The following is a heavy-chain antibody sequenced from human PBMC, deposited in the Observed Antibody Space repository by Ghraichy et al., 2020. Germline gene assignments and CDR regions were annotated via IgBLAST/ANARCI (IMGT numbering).Heavy chain of an antibody. D-gene: IGHD3-10*01. Sequence: SQTLSLTCTVSGGSISSSSYYWGWIRQPPGKGLEWIGSIYYSGSTYYNPSLKSRVTISVDTSKNQFSLKLSSVTAADTAVYYCARQVGSEEVFDYWGQGTLVTVSS. CDR3: ARQVGSEEVFDY. CDR1: GGSISSSSYY. V-gene: IGHV4-39*01. CDR2: IYYSGST. J-gene: IGHJ4*02.